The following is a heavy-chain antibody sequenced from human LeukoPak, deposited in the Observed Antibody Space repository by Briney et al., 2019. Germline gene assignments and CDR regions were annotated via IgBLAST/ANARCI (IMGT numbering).Heavy chain of an antibody. V-gene: IGHV4-34*01. D-gene: IGHD6-19*01. CDR2: INHSGSS. J-gene: IGHJ6*03. CDR3: AAVAGTRSGVGGGGSYYYYYMDV. CDR1: GGSFSDYY. Sequence: PSETLSLTCAIYGGSFSDYYWSWIRQPPGKGLEWIGEINHSGSSNYNPSVKSRVTISVDTSKNQFSLKLSSVTAADTAVYYCAAVAGTRSGVGGGGSYYYYYMDVWGKGTTVTVSS.